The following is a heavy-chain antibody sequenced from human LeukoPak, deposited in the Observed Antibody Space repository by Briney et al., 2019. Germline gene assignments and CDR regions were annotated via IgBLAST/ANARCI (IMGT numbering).Heavy chain of an antibody. J-gene: IGHJ3*01. Sequence: PGGSLRLSCAASGFTFSSYSIHWVRQGPGKGLEWVAVISYDGNTKYYADSVKGRFTIFRDNSKNTLYLQMNSLRAEDTAVYYCTREITFGVFDVWGRGTVVTVSS. V-gene: IGHV3-30-3*01. D-gene: IGHD1-14*01. CDR3: TREITFGVFDV. CDR2: ISYDGNTK. CDR1: GFTFSSYS.